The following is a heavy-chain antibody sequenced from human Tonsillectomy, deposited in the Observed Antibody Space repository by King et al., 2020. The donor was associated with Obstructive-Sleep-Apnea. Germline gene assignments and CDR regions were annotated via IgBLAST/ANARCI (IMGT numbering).Heavy chain of an antibody. Sequence: VQLVESGGGVVQPGRSLRLSCAASGFTFSTYGMHWVRQAPGKGPEWVAVIWFDGSNKYYADSVKGRFTISRDNSKNTLFLQMSSLRVEETAVYYCARAGGPFDFWGQGTMVTVSA. V-gene: IGHV3-33*01. CDR1: GFTFSTYG. D-gene: IGHD3-16*01. J-gene: IGHJ3*01. CDR3: ARAGGPFDF. CDR2: IWFDGSNK.